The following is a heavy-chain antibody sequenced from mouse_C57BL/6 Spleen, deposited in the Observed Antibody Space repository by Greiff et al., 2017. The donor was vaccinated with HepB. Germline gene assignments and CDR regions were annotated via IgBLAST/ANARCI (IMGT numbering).Heavy chain of an antibody. V-gene: IGHV2-6-1*01. CDR3: ARHASPYCYGSSYGALDY. Sequence: QVQLKESGPGLVAPSQSLSITCTVSGFSFTSYGIHWVRQPPGKGLEWLVVIWSDGSTTYNSALKSRLSISKDDSKSQVVLKMNSLQTEDTAMYYCARHASPYCYGSSYGALDYWGQGTSVTVSS. J-gene: IGHJ4*01. D-gene: IGHD1-1*01. CDR2: IWSDGST. CDR1: GFSFTSYG.